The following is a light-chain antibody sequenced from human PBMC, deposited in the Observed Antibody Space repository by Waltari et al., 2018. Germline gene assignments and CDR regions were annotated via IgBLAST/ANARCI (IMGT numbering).Light chain of an antibody. CDR2: GNN. CDR3: QSYDSSLSGWV. Sequence: QSVLTQPPSVSGAPGQRATISCTGSSSNIGAGYDVHWYQHLPGTAPKLLIHGNNNRPSGVPDRFSGSRSGTSASLAITGLQAEDEADYYCQSYDSSLSGWVFGGGTKLTVL. J-gene: IGLJ3*02. V-gene: IGLV1-40*01. CDR1: SSNIGAGYD.